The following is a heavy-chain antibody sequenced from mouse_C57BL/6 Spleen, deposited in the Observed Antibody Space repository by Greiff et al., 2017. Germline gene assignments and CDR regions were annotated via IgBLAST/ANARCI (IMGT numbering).Heavy chain of an antibody. CDR1: GYTFTDYY. D-gene: IGHD1-1*01. CDR2: INPNNGGT. Sequence: EVQLQQSGPELVKPGASVKISCKASGYTFTDYYMNWVKQSHGKSLEWIGDINPNNGGTSYNQKFKGKATLTVDKSSSTAYMELRSLTSEDSAVYYCARIYYGSSGRYFDVWGTGTTVTVSS. V-gene: IGHV1-26*01. CDR3: ARIYYGSSGRYFDV. J-gene: IGHJ1*03.